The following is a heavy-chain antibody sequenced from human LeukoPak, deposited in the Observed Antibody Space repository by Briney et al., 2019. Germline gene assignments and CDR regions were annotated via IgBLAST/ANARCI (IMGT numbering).Heavy chain of an antibody. CDR1: GFTFSSYW. Sequence: GGFLRLSCAASGFTFSSYWMHWARQLPGKGLVWVSRISPTGSTTSYADSVKGRFTVSRDNAKNTLYLQVNNLRAEDTAVYYCARGPNSNWSGLDFWGQGTLLTVSS. D-gene: IGHD6-6*01. CDR2: ISPTGSTT. V-gene: IGHV3-74*01. CDR3: ARGPNSNWSGLDF. J-gene: IGHJ4*02.